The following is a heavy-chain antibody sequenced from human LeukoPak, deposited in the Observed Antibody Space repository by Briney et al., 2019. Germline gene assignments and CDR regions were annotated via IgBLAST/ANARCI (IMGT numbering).Heavy chain of an antibody. CDR2: IYCRGST. CDR1: GDSITTYY. D-gene: IGHD1-1*01. J-gene: IGHJ4*02. Sequence: SETLSLTCTVSGDSITTYYWSWIRQPPGKGLEWIGYIYCRGSTNYNPSLKSRVTMSVDTSKNQFSLKLSSVTAADTAVYYCARGDLHNEYSFDYWGQGTLVTVSS. CDR3: ARGDLHNEYSFDY. V-gene: IGHV4-59*01.